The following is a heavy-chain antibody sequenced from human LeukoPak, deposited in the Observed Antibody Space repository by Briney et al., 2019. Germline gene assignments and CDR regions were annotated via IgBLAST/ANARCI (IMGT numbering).Heavy chain of an antibody. J-gene: IGHJ4*02. Sequence: GGSLRLSCAASGFTFSNYAMSWVRQAPGKGREWVANINQDGSEKYYVDSVKGRFTISRDNAKNSLYLQMNSLKDEDTSVYYCASSRNWGQGTLVTVSS. V-gene: IGHV3-7*02. CDR3: ASSRN. CDR2: INQDGSEK. CDR1: GFTFSNYA.